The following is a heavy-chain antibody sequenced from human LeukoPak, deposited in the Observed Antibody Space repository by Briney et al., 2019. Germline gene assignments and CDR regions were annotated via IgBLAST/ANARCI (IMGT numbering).Heavy chain of an antibody. CDR1: GDSISSGSYF. CDR2: IYPSGSA. J-gene: IGHJ4*02. D-gene: IGHD3-16*01. CDR3: ASSLGY. V-gene: IGHV4-61*09. Sequence: TLSLTCTVSGDSISSGSYFWAWIRQPAGKGLEWIGHIYPSGSANYNPSLKSRVTISVDTSKNQFSLKLSSVTAADTAVYYCASSLGYWGQGTLVTVSS.